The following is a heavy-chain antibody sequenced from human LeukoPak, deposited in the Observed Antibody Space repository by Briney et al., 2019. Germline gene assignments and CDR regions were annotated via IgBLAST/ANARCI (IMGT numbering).Heavy chain of an antibody. CDR2: IYHTGTT. CDR1: GGSISRYY. V-gene: IGHV4-59*01. J-gene: IGHJ3*01. Sequence: SETLSLTCTVSGGSISRYYWSWIRQPPGKGLEWIGYIYHTGTTSYNPSLKSRVTISVDTSKNQFSLRLSSVTAADTAVYYCARDVAYGGNSGVWGQGTMVTVSS. CDR3: ARDVAYGGNSGV. D-gene: IGHD4-23*01.